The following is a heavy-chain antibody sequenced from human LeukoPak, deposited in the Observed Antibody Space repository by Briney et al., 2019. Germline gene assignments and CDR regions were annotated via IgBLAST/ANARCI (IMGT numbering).Heavy chain of an antibody. J-gene: IGHJ6*03. CDR3: TTPCGGSTTCYIRGGYYFYYYMDV. Sequence: GGSLRLSCAASGFTLSNAWMSWVRQAPGKGLEWVGRIKSKTDGGTTDYTAPVKGRFTISRDDSKNTLYLQMNSLKTEDTAVYYCTTPCGGSTTCYIRGGYYFYYYMDVWGKGTTVTVSS. D-gene: IGHD2-2*02. CDR1: GFTLSNAW. CDR2: IKSKTDGGTT. V-gene: IGHV3-15*01.